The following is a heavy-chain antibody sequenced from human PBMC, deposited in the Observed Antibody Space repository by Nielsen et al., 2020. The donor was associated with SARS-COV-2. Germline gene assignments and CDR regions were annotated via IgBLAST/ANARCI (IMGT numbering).Heavy chain of an antibody. D-gene: IGHD3-10*01. CDR3: ARIRRYYGSGNYYYYGMDV. J-gene: IGHJ6*02. Sequence: SGPTLVKPTQTLTLTCTFSGFSLSTSGVGVGWIRQPPGKALEWLALIYWNDDKRYSPSLKTRLTISKDTSKNQVVLTMTNMDPVDTATYYCARIRRYYGSGNYYYYGMDVWGQGTTVTVSS. CDR1: GFSLSTSGVG. V-gene: IGHV2-5*01. CDR2: IYWNDDK.